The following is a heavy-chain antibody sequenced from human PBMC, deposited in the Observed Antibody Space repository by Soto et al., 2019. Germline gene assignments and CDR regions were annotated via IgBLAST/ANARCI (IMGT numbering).Heavy chain of an antibody. CDR3: ASPLGSGWPNPLYYYGMDV. J-gene: IGHJ6*02. CDR2: ISAGGVTT. V-gene: IGHV3-23*01. CDR1: GFTFSSYA. Sequence: GGSLRLSCAASGFTFSSYAMSWVRQAPGKGLEWVSGISAGGVTTYYADSVKGRFTISRDNSKNTLYLQMSSLRADDTAVYYCASPLGSGWPNPLYYYGMDVWGQGTTVTVSS. D-gene: IGHD6-19*01.